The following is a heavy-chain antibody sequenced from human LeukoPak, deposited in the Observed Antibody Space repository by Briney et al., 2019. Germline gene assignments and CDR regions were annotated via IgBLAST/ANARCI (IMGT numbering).Heavy chain of an antibody. V-gene: IGHV4-59*01. D-gene: IGHD5-18*01. CDR1: GGSISSYY. CDR3: ARGARGYSYGHFDY. CDR2: IYYSGST. Sequence: KPSETLSLTCTVSGGSISSYYWSWIRQPPGKGVEWIGYIYYSGSTNYNPSLKSRVTISVDTSKNQFSLKLSSVTAADTAVYYCARGARGYSYGHFDYWGQGTLVTVSS. J-gene: IGHJ4*02.